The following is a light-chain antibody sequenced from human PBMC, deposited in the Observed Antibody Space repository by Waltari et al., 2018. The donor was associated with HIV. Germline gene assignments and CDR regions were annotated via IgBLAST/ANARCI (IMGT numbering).Light chain of an antibody. CDR1: ALPKQY. CDR2: KDS. Sequence: SYELTQPPSVSVSPGQTARITCSGDALPKQYAYWYQQKPGQAPVLVIYKDSERPSGIPWRFAGSSSGTTVTLTISGVQAEDEADYYCQSADSSGTHGFGGGTKLTVL. V-gene: IGLV3-25*03. J-gene: IGLJ3*02. CDR3: QSADSSGTHG.